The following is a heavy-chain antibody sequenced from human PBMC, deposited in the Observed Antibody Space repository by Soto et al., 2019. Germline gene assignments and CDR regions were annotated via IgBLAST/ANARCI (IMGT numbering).Heavy chain of an antibody. CDR1: GGSISSSSYY. J-gene: IGHJ5*02. CDR2: IYYSGST. V-gene: IGHV4-39*01. D-gene: IGHD2-15*01. Sequence: SETLSLTCTVSGGSISSSSYYWGWIRQPPGKGLEWIGSIYYSGSTYYNPSLKSRVTISVDTSKNQFSLKLSSVTAADTAVYYCARPRVYCSGGSCYSDSIWFDPWGQGTLVTVSS. CDR3: ARPRVYCSGGSCYSDSIWFDP.